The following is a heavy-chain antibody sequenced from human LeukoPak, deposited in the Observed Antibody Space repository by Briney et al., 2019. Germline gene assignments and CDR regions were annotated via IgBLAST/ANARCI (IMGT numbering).Heavy chain of an antibody. D-gene: IGHD6-19*01. J-gene: IGHJ4*02. CDR3: ARGLGGGGWSGLLDY. CDR2: INHSGST. CDR1: GGSFSGYY. V-gene: IGHV4-34*01. Sequence: SETLSLTCAVYGGSFSGYYWSWLRQPPGKGLEWIGEINHSGSTNYNPSLKSRVTISVDTSKNQFSLKLSSVTAADTAVYYCARGLGGGGWSGLLDYWGQGTLVTVSS.